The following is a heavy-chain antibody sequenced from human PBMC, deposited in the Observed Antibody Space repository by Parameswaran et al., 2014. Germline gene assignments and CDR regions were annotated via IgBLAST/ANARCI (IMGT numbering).Heavy chain of an antibody. D-gene: IGHD3-22*01. Sequence: VRQAPGKGLEWIGYIYHSGSTYYNPSLKSRVTISVDRSKNQFSLKLSSVTAADTAVYYCARVPYYYDQSFDIWGQGTMVTVSS. CDR3: ARVPYYYDQSFDI. V-gene: IGHV4-30-2*01. CDR2: IYHSGST. J-gene: IGHJ3*02.